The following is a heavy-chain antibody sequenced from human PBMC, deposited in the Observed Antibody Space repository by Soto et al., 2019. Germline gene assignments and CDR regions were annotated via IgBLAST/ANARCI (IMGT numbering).Heavy chain of an antibody. J-gene: IGHJ3*02. D-gene: IGHD2-2*01. CDR3: ATSGSLVVPAAMFAFDI. CDR1: GFTFSSYA. Sequence: EVQLLESGGGLVQPGGSLRLSCAASGFTFSSYAMSWVRQAPGKGLEWVSAISGSGGSTYYADSVKGRFTISRDNSKNTLYLQMNSLRAEDTAVYYCATSGSLVVPAAMFAFDIWGQGTMVTVSS. CDR2: ISGSGGST. V-gene: IGHV3-23*01.